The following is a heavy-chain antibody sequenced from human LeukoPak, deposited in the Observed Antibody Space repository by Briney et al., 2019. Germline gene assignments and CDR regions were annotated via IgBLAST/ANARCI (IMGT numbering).Heavy chain of an antibody. CDR1: GYTFTSYG. CDR3: ARDRYYYDSSGYYGDY. J-gene: IGHJ4*02. CDR2: ISAYNGNT. Sequence: ASVKVSCKASGYTFTSYGISWVRQAPGQGLERMGWISAYNGNTNYAQKLQGRVTMTTDTSTSTAYMELRSLRSDDTAVYYCARDRYYYDSSGYYGDYWGQGTLVTVSS. V-gene: IGHV1-18*01. D-gene: IGHD3-22*01.